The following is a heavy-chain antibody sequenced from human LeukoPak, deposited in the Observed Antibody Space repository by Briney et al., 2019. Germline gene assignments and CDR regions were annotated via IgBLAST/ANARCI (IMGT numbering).Heavy chain of an antibody. V-gene: IGHV4-59*01. CDR2: IYYSGST. CDR3: ARRARSSGYYYFDY. Sequence: PSETLSLTCTVSGGSISSYYWSWIRQPPGKGLEWVGYIYYSGSTNYNPSLKSRVTISVDTSKNQFSLKPSSVTATDAAVYYCARRARSSGYYYFDYWGQGTLVTVSS. CDR1: GGSISSYY. J-gene: IGHJ4*02. D-gene: IGHD3-22*01.